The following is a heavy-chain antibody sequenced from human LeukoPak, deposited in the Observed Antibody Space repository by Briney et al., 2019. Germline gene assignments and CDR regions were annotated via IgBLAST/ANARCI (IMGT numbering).Heavy chain of an antibody. D-gene: IGHD5-18*01. CDR3: ATEVDTPMGFDY. V-gene: IGHV3-48*01. Sequence: GGSLRLSCAASGFTFSTYTMNWVRQAPGKGLEWVSYISSSPNTIYYADSVKGRFTISRDNAKNSLYLQMNSLRAEDTAVYYCATEVDTPMGFDYWGQGTLVTVSS. CDR1: GFTFSTYT. CDR2: ISSSPNTI. J-gene: IGHJ4*02.